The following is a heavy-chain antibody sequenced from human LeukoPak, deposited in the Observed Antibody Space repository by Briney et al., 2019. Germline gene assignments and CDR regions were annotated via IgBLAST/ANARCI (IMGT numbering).Heavy chain of an antibody. CDR3: ARDPAKFWSGHDY. Sequence: GGSLRLSCTASGFTFSSYGMHWVRQAPGKGLEWVAVISYDGSNKYYADSVKGRFTISRDNPKNTLYVQVNSLRAEDTAVYYCARDPAKFWSGHDYWGQGTLVTVSS. J-gene: IGHJ4*02. CDR1: GFTFSSYG. CDR2: ISYDGSNK. V-gene: IGHV3-30*03. D-gene: IGHD3-3*01.